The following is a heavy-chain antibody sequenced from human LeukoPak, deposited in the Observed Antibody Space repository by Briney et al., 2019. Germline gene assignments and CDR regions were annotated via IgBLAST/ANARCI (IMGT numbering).Heavy chain of an antibody. CDR3: ARFGQLGTRDFDY. V-gene: IGHV4-59*12. CDR1: GGSISSYY. J-gene: IGHJ4*02. D-gene: IGHD7-27*01. Sequence: SETLSLTCTVSGGSISSYYWSWIRQPPGKGLEWTGYIYYSGSTNYNPSLKSRVTISVDTSKNQFSLKLSSVTAADTAVYYCARFGQLGTRDFDYWGQGTLVTVSS. CDR2: IYYSGST.